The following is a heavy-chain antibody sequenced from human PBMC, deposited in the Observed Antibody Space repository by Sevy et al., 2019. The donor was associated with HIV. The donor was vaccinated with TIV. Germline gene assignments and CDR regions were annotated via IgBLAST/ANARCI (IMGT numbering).Heavy chain of an antibody. V-gene: IGHV3-33*01. CDR2: IWYDGSNK. CDR1: GFTFSSYG. CDR3: ARGSSSSWCYFDY. Sequence: GGSLRLSCAASGFTFSSYGMHWVRQAPGKGLEWVAVIWYDGSNKYYADSVKGRFTISRDNSKNTLYLQMNSLRAEDTAVYYCARGSSSSWCYFDYWGQGTLVTVSS. D-gene: IGHD6-13*01. J-gene: IGHJ4*02.